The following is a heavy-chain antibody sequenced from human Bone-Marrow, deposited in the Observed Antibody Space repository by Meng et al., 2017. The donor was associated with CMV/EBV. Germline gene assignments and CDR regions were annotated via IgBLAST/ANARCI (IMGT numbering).Heavy chain of an antibody. V-gene: IGHV1-2*02. CDR2: INPNTDT. CDR3: ARSSGWSRFDY. J-gene: IGHJ4*02. D-gene: IGHD6-19*01. Sequence: HVNRVQAGAEVKKPGASVKVPCKASGYTLTDNSIPWVRQAPGQWLEWMGWINPNTDTNYAQNFQGRVTMTRDMSINTAYMELSRLTSGDTAVYYCARSSGWSRFDYWGQGTLVTVSS. CDR1: GYTLTDNS.